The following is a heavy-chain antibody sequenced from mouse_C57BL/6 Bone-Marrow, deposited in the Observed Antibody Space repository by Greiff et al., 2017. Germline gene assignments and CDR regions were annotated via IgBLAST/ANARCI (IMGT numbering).Heavy chain of an antibody. J-gene: IGHJ3*01. CDR2: IYTRSGNT. CDR1: GYTFTSYG. CDR3: ARRPWFAY. V-gene: IGHV1-81*01. Sequence: QVQLQQSGAELARPGASVKLSCKASGYTFTSYGISWVKQRTGQGLEWIGEIYTRSGNTNYNEKFKGKATLTADRSSSTAYMELRSLTSEVSAGYFCARRPWFAYWGQGTLVTVTA.